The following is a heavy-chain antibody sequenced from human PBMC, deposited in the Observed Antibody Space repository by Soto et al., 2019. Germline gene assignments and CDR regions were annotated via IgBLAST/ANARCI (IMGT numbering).Heavy chain of an antibody. J-gene: IGHJ4*02. V-gene: IGHV3-48*01. Sequence: GGSLRLSCAASGFTFSSYSMNWVRQAPGKGLEWVSYISSSSSTIYYADSVKGRFTISRDNAKNSLYLQMNSLRAEDTAVYYCAREPWDILTGYFSFGFDYWGQGTLVTVSS. D-gene: IGHD3-9*01. CDR3: AREPWDILTGYFSFGFDY. CDR1: GFTFSSYS. CDR2: ISSSSSTI.